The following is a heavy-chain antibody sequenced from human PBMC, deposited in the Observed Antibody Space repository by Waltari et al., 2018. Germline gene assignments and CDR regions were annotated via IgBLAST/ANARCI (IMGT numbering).Heavy chain of an antibody. D-gene: IGHD2-21*01. J-gene: IGHJ3*02. CDR2: SNERGYT. Sequence: QVQLQQRGAGLLRPPETLSLTRAVESGSLSGRWGGWIRKPPGKGLEWIGESNERGYTYYKPSLRSRAAISVDTSRNQFSLKLSFVTAADTGVYYCARHRHPGNSFDMWGQGTVTVSS. CDR1: SGSLSGRW. V-gene: IGHV4-34*01. CDR3: ARHRHPGNSFDM.